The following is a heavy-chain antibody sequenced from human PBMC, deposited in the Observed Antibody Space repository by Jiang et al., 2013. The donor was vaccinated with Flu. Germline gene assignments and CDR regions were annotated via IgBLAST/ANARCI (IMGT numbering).Heavy chain of an antibody. D-gene: IGHD5-24*01. Sequence: IPIFGTANYAQKFQGRVTITADKSTSTAYMELSSLRSEDTAVYYCARDKGDGGAFDIWGQGTMVTVSS. CDR2: IPIFGTA. CDR3: ARDKGDGGAFDI. J-gene: IGHJ3*02. V-gene: IGHV1-69*06.